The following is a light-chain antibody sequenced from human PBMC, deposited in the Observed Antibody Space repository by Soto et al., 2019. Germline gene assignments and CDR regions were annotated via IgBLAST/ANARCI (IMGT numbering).Light chain of an antibody. Sequence: QSVLTQPPSASGAPGQRVTISCTGSSSNIGGGYDVHWYQQLPGTAPKVLIYGNINRPSGVPDRFSGSTSGTSASLAITGLQAEDEADYYCQSYDSSLSGYVVFGGGTKVTVL. CDR3: QSYDSSLSGYVV. V-gene: IGLV1-40*01. CDR1: SSNIGGGYD. CDR2: GNI. J-gene: IGLJ2*01.